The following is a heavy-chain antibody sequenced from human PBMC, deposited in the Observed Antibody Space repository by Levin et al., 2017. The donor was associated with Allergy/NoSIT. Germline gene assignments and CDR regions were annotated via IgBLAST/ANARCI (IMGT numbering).Heavy chain of an antibody. CDR2: INHSGST. CDR3: ARGFMMRAKYYFDY. J-gene: IGHJ4*02. Sequence: SQTLSLTCAVYGGSFSGSYWSWIRQPPGKGLEWIGEINHSGSTNYNPSLKSRVTISVDTSKNQFSLKLSSVTAADTAVYYCARGFMMRAKYYFDYWGQGTLVTVSS. D-gene: IGHD3-16*01. V-gene: IGHV4-34*01. CDR1: GGSFSGSY.